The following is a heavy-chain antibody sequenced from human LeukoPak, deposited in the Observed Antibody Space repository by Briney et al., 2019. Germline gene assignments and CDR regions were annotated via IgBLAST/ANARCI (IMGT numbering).Heavy chain of an antibody. J-gene: IGHJ4*02. V-gene: IGHV3-33*01. Sequence: GRSLRLSCAASGFTFSSYGMHWVRQAPGKGLEWVAVIWYDGSNKYSADSVKGQFTIFRDNSKYTMYLQMNSLRAEDTAVYYCARDFEAYCGGGLDYWGQGTLVTVSS. CDR3: ARDFEAYCGGGLDY. CDR1: GFTFSSYG. CDR2: IWYDGSNK. D-gene: IGHD2-21*01.